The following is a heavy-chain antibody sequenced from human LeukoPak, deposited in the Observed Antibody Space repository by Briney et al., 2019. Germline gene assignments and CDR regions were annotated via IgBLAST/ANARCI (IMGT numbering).Heavy chain of an antibody. Sequence: SVKVSCKASGGTFSSYAISWVRQAPGQGLEWMGGIIPIFGTANYAQKFQGRVTITADESTSTAYMELSSLRSEDTAVYYCARASSYDILTGDAFDIWGQGTMVTVSS. J-gene: IGHJ3*02. D-gene: IGHD3-9*01. V-gene: IGHV1-69*01. CDR3: ARASSYDILTGDAFDI. CDR1: GGTFSSYA. CDR2: IIPIFGTA.